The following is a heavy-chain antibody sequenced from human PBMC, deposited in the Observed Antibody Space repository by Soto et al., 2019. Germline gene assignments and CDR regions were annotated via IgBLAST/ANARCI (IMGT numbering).Heavy chain of an antibody. V-gene: IGHV4-4*02. CDR1: SGSISSRNW. CDR2: IYHSGST. J-gene: IGHJ5*02. Sequence: QVQLQESGPGLVKPSATLSLTCAVSSGSISSRNWWSWVRQPPGKALEWIGDIYHSGSTNYIPSRAFRSTISVDNSKNQCSLELSSVTAADTVVYYGATDHSCYRRDWFDPWCQGSMVTDFS. D-gene: IGHD1-26*01. CDR3: ATDHSCYRRDWFDP.